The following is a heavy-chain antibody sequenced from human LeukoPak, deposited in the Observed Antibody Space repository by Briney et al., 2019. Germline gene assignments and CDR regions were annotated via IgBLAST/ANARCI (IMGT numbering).Heavy chain of an antibody. Sequence: SETLSLTCTVSGGSISRYYWSWIRQPPGKGLEWIGYIYYSGSTNYNPSLMSRVTISVDTSKSQFSLKLSSVTAADTAVYYCARHREPYNWFDPWGQGTLVTVSS. J-gene: IGHJ5*02. CDR1: GGSISRYY. V-gene: IGHV4-59*08. CDR2: IYYSGST. D-gene: IGHD1-14*01. CDR3: ARHREPYNWFDP.